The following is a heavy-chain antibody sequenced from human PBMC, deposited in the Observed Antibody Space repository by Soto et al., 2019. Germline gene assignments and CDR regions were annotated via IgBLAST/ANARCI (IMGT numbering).Heavy chain of an antibody. V-gene: IGHV4-59*08. CDR2: IYYAGST. Sequence: SETLSLTCTVSGGYMISYYWSWIRQPPGRGLEWIGFIYYAGSTKYNPSLNSRVTISVDTSKNQFSLTVTSVTAADTALYYCGRRIVATETFDYWGQGTLVTVSS. D-gene: IGHD5-12*01. CDR3: GRRIVATETFDY. CDR1: GGYMISYY. J-gene: IGHJ4*02.